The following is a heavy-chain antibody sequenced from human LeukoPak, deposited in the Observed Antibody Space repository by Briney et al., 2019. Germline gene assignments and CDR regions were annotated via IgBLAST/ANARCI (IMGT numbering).Heavy chain of an antibody. CDR2: INHSGST. CDR3: ARGTCSGGSCYSGWFDP. D-gene: IGHD2-15*01. CDR1: GGSFSGYY. V-gene: IGHV4-34*01. Sequence: PSETLSLTCAVYGGSFSGYYWSWIRQPPGKGLEWIGEINHSGSTNYNPSLKSRFTISVYTSKNHFSLKMSSVPAADTAVYYCARGTCSGGSCYSGWFDPWGQGTLVTVSS. J-gene: IGHJ5*02.